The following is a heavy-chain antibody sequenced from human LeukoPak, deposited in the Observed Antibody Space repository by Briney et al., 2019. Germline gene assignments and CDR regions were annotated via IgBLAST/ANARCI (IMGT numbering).Heavy chain of an antibody. V-gene: IGHV1-3*01. D-gene: IGHD3-10*01. CDR2: INAGNGNT. CDR3: ARDRARLLWFGELLSRANHFDY. CDR1: GYTFTSYA. Sequence: ASVKVSCKASGYTFTSYAMHWVRQAPGQRLEWMGWINAGNGNTKYSQELQGRVTITRDTSASTAYMELSSLRSEDTAVYYCARDRARLLWFGELLSRANHFDYWGQGTLVTVSS. J-gene: IGHJ4*02.